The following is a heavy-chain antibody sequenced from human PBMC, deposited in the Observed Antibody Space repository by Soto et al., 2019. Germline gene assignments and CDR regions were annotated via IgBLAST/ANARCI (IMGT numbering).Heavy chain of an antibody. CDR1: GFTFSSYD. J-gene: IGHJ3*02. V-gene: IGHV3-13*01. D-gene: IGHD6-19*01. Sequence: GGSLRLSCAAAGFTFSSYDMHWVRQAPGKGLEWVSAIGTAGDTYYPGSVKGRFTISRENAKNSLYLQMNSLRAGDTAVYYCARAGYSSGWPDALDIWGQGTMVTVSS. CDR2: IGTAGDT. CDR3: ARAGYSSGWPDALDI.